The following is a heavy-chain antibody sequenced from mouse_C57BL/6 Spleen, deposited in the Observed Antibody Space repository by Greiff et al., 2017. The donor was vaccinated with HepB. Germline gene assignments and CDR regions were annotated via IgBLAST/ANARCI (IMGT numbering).Heavy chain of an antibody. V-gene: IGHV1-26*01. CDR2: INPNNGGT. Sequence: VQLQQSGPELVKPGASVKISCKASGYTFTDYYMNWVKQSHGKSLEWIGDINPNNGGTSYNQKFKGKATLTVDKSSSTAYMELRSLTSEDSAVYYCARDKKGYFDVWGTGTTVTVSS. J-gene: IGHJ1*03. CDR1: GYTFTDYY. CDR3: ARDKKGYFDV.